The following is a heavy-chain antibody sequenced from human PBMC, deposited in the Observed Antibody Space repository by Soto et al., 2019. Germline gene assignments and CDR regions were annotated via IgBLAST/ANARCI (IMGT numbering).Heavy chain of an antibody. CDR3: ARLRDYVWGSYRLDY. CDR2: IYYSGST. J-gene: IGHJ4*02. V-gene: IGHV4-39*01. Sequence: QLQLQESGPGLVKPSETLSLTCTVSGGSISSSSYYCGWIRQPPGKGLEWIGSIYYSGSTYYNPSLKSRVTISVGTSKSQFSLKLSSVTAADTAVYYCARLRDYVWGSYRLDYWGQGTLVTVSS. CDR1: GGSISSSSYY. D-gene: IGHD3-16*02.